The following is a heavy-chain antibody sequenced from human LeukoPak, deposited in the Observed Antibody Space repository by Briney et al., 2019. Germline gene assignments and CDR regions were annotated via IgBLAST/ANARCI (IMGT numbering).Heavy chain of an antibody. J-gene: IGHJ4*02. CDR3: ARGNDGGNSNFDS. CDR1: GYTFTSYI. CDR2: ISPSGGST. Sequence: SVNLSCKASGYTFTSYIIHWVRQAPGQELECMGIISPSGGSTSCAQKFQGRATITRDTSTSTVYMELSSLRAEDTARYACARGNDGGNSNFDSWGQGTLVTVSS. V-gene: IGHV1-46*01. D-gene: IGHD4-23*01.